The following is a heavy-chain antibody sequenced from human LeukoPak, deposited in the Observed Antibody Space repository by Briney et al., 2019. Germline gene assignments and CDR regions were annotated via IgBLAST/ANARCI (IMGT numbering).Heavy chain of an antibody. Sequence: GGSLRLSCVASGFTFSKYTMSWVRQAPGKGLEWVGRITSKTDGGTTDYAAPVKGRFTISRDDSKNTLYLQMNSLKTEDTAVYYCTTDVKWYGSGSYRFDYWGQGTLVTVSS. CDR1: GFTFSKYT. J-gene: IGHJ4*02. CDR2: ITSKTDGGTT. CDR3: TTDVKWYGSGSYRFDY. V-gene: IGHV3-15*01. D-gene: IGHD3-10*01.